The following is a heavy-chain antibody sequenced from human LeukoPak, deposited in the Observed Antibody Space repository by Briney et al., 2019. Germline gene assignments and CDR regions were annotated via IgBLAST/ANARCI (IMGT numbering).Heavy chain of an antibody. CDR1: GFTFSSYG. D-gene: IGHD6-13*01. Sequence: GGSLRLSCAASGFTFSSYGMHWVRQAPGKGLEWVAVISYDGSNKYYADSVKGRFTISRDNSKNTLYLQMDSLRAEDTAVYYCAKNAAAADPNYYYYGMDVWGKGTTVTVSS. CDR2: ISYDGSNK. CDR3: AKNAAAADPNYYYYGMDV. J-gene: IGHJ6*04. V-gene: IGHV3-30*18.